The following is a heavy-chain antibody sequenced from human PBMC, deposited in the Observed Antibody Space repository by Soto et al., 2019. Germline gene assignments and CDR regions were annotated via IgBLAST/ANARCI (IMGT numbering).Heavy chain of an antibody. V-gene: IGHV3-33*01. D-gene: IGHD2-15*01. J-gene: IGHJ4*02. CDR3: SRATGSCDN. Sequence: QVQLVESGGGVVQPGRSLRLSCAASGLTFSSYGMHWVRQAPGKGLEWVAVIWSDGSNKYYADSVKGRFTISRDNSKNTLYLHMNSLRGEDTAVYYCSRATGSCDNWGPGTLVTVSS. CDR2: IWSDGSNK. CDR1: GLTFSSYG.